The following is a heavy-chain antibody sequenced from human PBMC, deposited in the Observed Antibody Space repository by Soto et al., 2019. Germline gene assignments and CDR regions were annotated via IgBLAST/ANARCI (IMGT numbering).Heavy chain of an antibody. D-gene: IGHD3-10*01. CDR2: ISYDGSNK. J-gene: IGHJ5*02. CDR1: GFTFSSYA. CDR3: ARNDGSGSINWFDP. Sequence: QVQLVESGGGVAQPGRSLRLSCAASGFTFSSYAMHWVRQAPGKGLEWVAVISYDGSNKYYADSVKGRFTISRDNSKNTLYLQMNSLRAEDTAVYYCARNDGSGSINWFDPWGQGTLVTVSS. V-gene: IGHV3-30-3*01.